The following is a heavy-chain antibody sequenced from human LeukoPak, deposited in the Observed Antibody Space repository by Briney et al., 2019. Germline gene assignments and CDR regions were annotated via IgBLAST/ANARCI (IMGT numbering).Heavy chain of an antibody. J-gene: IGHJ3*02. CDR1: GYTFTSYY. Sequence: ASVKVSCKESGYTFTSYYTHSGPQTPEQGLEWMGILNPPNGDTTYAQKFQGRLTMTSDMSTTTIYMEPSSLTSEDAAVFYCARYGFSTVWQGGWHAFDIWGQGTVVTVS. V-gene: IGHV1-46*01. CDR2: LNPPNGDT. CDR3: ARYGFSTVWQGGWHAFDI. D-gene: IGHD3-3*02.